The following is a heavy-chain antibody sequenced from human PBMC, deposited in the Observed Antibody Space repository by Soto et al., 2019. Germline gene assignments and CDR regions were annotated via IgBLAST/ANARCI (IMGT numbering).Heavy chain of an antibody. V-gene: IGHV4-34*01. D-gene: IGHD3-22*01. J-gene: IGHJ5*02. CDR3: ARTHYYYDSSAYYSKHLKWFDP. CDR1: GGSFSGYY. Sequence: KTSETLSLTCAVYGGSFSGYYWSWIRQPPGKGLEWIGEINHSGSTNYNPSLKSRVTISVDTSKNQFSLKLSSVTTADTAVYYCARTHYYYDSSAYYSKHLKWFDPWGQGTLVTVSS. CDR2: INHSGST.